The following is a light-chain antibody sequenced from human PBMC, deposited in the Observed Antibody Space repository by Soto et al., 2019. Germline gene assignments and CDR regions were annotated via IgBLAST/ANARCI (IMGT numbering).Light chain of an antibody. V-gene: IGKV3-20*01. Sequence: EILLTQSPGTLSLSPGERATLSCRASQSVSSSHLAWYQQKPGQAPRLLIYGASSRATGIPDRFSGSGSGTDFTLTISRLEPEDFAMYYCQQYGTSPQTFGQGTKLEIK. J-gene: IGKJ2*01. CDR2: GAS. CDR3: QQYGTSPQT. CDR1: QSVSSSH.